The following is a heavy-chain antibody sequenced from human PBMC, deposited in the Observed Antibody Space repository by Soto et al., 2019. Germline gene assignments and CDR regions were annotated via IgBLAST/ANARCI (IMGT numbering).Heavy chain of an antibody. V-gene: IGHV3-21*01. J-gene: IGHJ6*02. D-gene: IGHD2-15*01. CDR3: ARARPDIVMVVGETPGYYGMDV. CDR1: GFTFSDYR. Sequence: GGSLRLSCAASGFTFSDYRMIWVRQAPGKGLEWVSTISSGAGYIYYADSVRGRFTISRDNAKNSLHLQMDALSAEDTAVYFCARARPDIVMVVGETPGYYGMDVWGQGTTVTVSS. CDR2: ISSGAGYI.